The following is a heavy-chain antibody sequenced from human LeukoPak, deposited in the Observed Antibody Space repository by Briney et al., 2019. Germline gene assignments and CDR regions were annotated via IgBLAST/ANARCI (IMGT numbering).Heavy chain of an antibody. CDR2: IYSGGST. D-gene: IGHD4-23*01. Sequence: GGSLRLSCAASGFTVSSNYMSWVRQAPGKGLEWVSVIYSGGSTYYADSVKGRFTISRDNSKNTLYLQMNSLRAEDTAVYYCARFGTVGLLGATSSDYWGQGTLVTVSS. CDR1: GFTVSSNY. J-gene: IGHJ4*02. CDR3: ARFGTVGLLGATSSDY. V-gene: IGHV3-53*01.